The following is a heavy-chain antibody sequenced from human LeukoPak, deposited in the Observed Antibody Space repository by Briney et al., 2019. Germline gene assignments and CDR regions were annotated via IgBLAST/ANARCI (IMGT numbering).Heavy chain of an antibody. CDR2: INPSGGST. CDR1: GYTFTSYY. V-gene: IGHV1-46*01. D-gene: IGHD3-16*01. CDR3: ASRGPQGGDWFDH. Sequence: ASVKVSCKASGYTFTSYYMHWVRQAPGQGLEWMGIINPSGGSTSYAQKFQGRVTMTRDTSISTAYMELSRLRSDDTAVYYCASRGPQGGDWFDHWGQGTLVTVSS. J-gene: IGHJ5*02.